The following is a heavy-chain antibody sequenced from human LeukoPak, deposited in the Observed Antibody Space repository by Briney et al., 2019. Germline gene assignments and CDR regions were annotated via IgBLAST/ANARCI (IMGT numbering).Heavy chain of an antibody. CDR2: IYHSGST. Sequence: SQTLSLTCAVSGGSISSGGYSWSWIRQPPGKGLEWIGYIYHSGSTYYNPSLKSRVTISVDTSRNQFSLKLSSVTAADTAVYYCAREVLGYCSSTSCWYYFDYWGQGTLVTVSS. CDR1: GGSISSGGYS. V-gene: IGHV4-30-2*01. J-gene: IGHJ4*02. D-gene: IGHD2-2*01. CDR3: AREVLGYCSSTSCWYYFDY.